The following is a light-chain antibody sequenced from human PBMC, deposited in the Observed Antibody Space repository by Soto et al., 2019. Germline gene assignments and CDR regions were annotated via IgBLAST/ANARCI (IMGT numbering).Light chain of an antibody. CDR1: QSISRS. J-gene: IGKJ1*01. Sequence: DFQMTQSPSSLSASVGDRLTITCRATQSISRSLNWYQQKPGKAPELLIYAASSLQSGVPSRFSGSGSGTDFTLTIRSLQPEDSATYYCQQSYSALVAFGQGTKVDIK. CDR3: QQSYSALVA. V-gene: IGKV1-39*01. CDR2: AAS.